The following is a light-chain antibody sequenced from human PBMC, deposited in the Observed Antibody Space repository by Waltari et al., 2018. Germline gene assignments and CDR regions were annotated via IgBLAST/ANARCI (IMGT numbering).Light chain of an antibody. V-gene: IGLV1-40*01. CDR1: RSNIGAVYD. Sequence: QSVLTQPPSVSGAPGQRVTISCTGSRSNIGAVYDVQWYQQIPGTAPKVLIYRNQRRPSGVPDRFSGSKSGTSASLAITGLQAEDEADYYCQSYDANLSGWVFGGGTKVTV. J-gene: IGLJ3*02. CDR2: RNQ. CDR3: QSYDANLSGWV.